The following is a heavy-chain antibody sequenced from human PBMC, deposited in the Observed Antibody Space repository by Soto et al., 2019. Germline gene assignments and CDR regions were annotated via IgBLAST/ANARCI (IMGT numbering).Heavy chain of an antibody. D-gene: IGHD1-26*01. V-gene: IGHV1-18*01. J-gene: IGHJ6*02. CDR2: ISAYNGNT. Sequence: ASVKVSCKASGYTFTSYGISWVRQAPGQGLEWMGWISAYNGNTNYAQKLQGRVTMTTDTSTSTAYMELRSLRSDDTAVYYCARDQSGGVGATEPYYYGMDVWGQGTTVTVSS. CDR3: ARDQSGGVGATEPYYYGMDV. CDR1: GYTFTSYG.